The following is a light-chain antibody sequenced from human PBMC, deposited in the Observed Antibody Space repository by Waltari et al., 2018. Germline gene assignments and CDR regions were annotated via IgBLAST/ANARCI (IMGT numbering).Light chain of an antibody. Sequence: DIRLTQFPPTLPASVGDRVTITCPASQTIGGWLDWYQQKPGKAPILLIYKTSNLQTGVPSRFSGSGYGTDFTLTISSLQPDDSATYYCQQYKISPYLFGQGTKLEL. CDR1: QTIGGW. J-gene: IGKJ2*01. CDR2: KTS. CDR3: QQYKISPYL. V-gene: IGKV1-5*03.